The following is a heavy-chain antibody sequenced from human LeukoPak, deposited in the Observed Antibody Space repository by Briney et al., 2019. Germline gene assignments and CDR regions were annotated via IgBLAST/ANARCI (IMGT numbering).Heavy chain of an antibody. D-gene: IGHD3-10*01. CDR1: GGPFSGYF. J-gene: IGHJ4*02. CDR2: IHNSGTT. Sequence: SETLSLTYAVSGGPFSGYFWSWIRQSSGKGLEWIGEIHNSGTTNYNPSLNSRVTISEDTSKNQFYLSLSSVTAADTAVYYCARRYYYNLGSFPFDFWGQGTLVTVSS. CDR3: ARRYYYNLGSFPFDF. V-gene: IGHV4-34*01.